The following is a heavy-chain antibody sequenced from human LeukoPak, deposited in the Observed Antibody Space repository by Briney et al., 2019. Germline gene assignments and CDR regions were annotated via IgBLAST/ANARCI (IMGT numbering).Heavy chain of an antibody. D-gene: IGHD3-22*01. Sequence: GGSLRLSCAASGFTFSSYAMSWVRQAPGKGLEWVSGMTGSGGSTYYADSVKGRFNLSRDNSKNTLYLQMNSLRAEDTAVYYCAKDVGIVSQHWGQGTLVTVSS. CDR2: MTGSGGST. CDR3: AKDVGIVSQH. J-gene: IGHJ1*01. CDR1: GFTFSSYA. V-gene: IGHV3-23*01.